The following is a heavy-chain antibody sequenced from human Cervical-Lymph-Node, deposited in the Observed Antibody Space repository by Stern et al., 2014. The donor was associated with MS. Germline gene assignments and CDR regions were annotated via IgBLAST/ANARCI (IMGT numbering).Heavy chain of an antibody. Sequence: EVQLVESGAEVKKPGESLKISCKGSGYSFTSYWIGWVRQMPRKGLEWMGSIYPGDSDTRYSPSFQGQVTISADKSISTAYLQWSSLKASDTAMYYCARGHTAMLNWFDPWGQGTLVTVSS. V-gene: IGHV5-51*01. J-gene: IGHJ5*02. CDR3: ARGHTAMLNWFDP. CDR1: GYSFTSYW. CDR2: IYPGDSDT. D-gene: IGHD5-18*01.